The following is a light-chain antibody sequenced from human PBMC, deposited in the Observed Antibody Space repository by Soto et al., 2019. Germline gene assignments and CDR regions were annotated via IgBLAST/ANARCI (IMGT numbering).Light chain of an antibody. J-gene: IGLJ2*01. CDR2: EVS. Sequence: QSALTQPPSVSGSPGQSVTISCTGTSSDVGSYNRVSWYQQPPGTAPKLMIYEVSNRPSGVPDRFSGSKSGNTASLTISGLQAEDEADYYCSSYTSSSTSVVFGGGIKLTVL. V-gene: IGLV2-18*02. CDR1: SSDVGSYNR. CDR3: SSYTSSSTSVV.